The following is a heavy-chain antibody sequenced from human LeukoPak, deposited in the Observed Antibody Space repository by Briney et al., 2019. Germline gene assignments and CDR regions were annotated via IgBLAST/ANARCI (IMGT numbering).Heavy chain of an antibody. D-gene: IGHD3-3*01. J-gene: IGHJ5*02. CDR2: INHSGST. CDR3: AREGHDTIFGVVIQYNWFDP. V-gene: IGHV4-34*01. CDR1: GGSFSGYY. Sequence: SETLSLTCAVYGGSFSGYYWSWIRQPPGKGLGWIGEINHSGSTNYNPSLKSRVTISVDTSKNQFSLKLSSVTAADTAVYYCAREGHDTIFGVVIQYNWFDPWGQGTLVTVSS.